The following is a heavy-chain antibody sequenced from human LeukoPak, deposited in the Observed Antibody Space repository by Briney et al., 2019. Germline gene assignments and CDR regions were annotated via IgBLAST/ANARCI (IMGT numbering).Heavy chain of an antibody. CDR3: AREYVAMIVGNEHESPNGG. CDR2: IKQDGTET. CDR1: GFIFSNYW. D-gene: IGHD3-22*01. J-gene: IGHJ4*02. Sequence: GGSLRLSCAASGFIFSNYWMSWVRQAPGKGLEWVASIKQDGTETHYVDSVKGRFTISKDNAKNSLYLQLDSLRAEDTAVYYCAREYVAMIVGNEHESPNGGWGQGTLVTVSS. V-gene: IGHV3-7*03.